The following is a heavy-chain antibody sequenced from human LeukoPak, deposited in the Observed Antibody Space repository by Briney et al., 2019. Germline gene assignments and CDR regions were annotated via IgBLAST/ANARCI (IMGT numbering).Heavy chain of an antibody. J-gene: IGHJ4*02. CDR3: ARDSIAVAGLNDY. Sequence: ASVNVSFKGSVYIFTCYFMHWVRQAPGQGLEWMGRINPYSGGTNDAQKFQSRVFMTRETSISTAYMELRRLRTDDTAVYYCARDSIAVAGLNDYWGQGTLVTVSA. V-gene: IGHV1-2*06. CDR1: VYIFTCYF. CDR2: INPYSGGT. D-gene: IGHD6-19*01.